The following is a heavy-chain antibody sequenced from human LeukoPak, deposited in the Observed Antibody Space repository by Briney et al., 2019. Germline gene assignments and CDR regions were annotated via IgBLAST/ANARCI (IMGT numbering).Heavy chain of an antibody. V-gene: IGHV4-30-4*01. CDR3: ATYYGDLNWFDP. Sequence: PSQTLSLTCTVSGGSISSGDYYWSWTRQPPGKGLEWIGYIYYSGSTYYNPSLKSRVTISVDTSKNQFSLKLSSVTAADTAVYYCATYYGDLNWFDPWGQGTLVTVSS. CDR2: IYYSGST. CDR1: GGSISSGDYY. D-gene: IGHD4-17*01. J-gene: IGHJ5*02.